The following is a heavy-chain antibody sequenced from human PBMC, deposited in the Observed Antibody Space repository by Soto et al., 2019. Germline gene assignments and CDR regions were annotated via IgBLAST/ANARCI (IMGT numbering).Heavy chain of an antibody. D-gene: IGHD3-10*01. CDR2: ISAYNGNT. CDR1: GYTFTSYG. CDR3: ARELWFGELNRGNWFDP. V-gene: IGHV1-18*01. Sequence: ASVKVSCKASGYTFTSYGISWVRQAPGQGLEWMGWISAYNGNTNYAQKLQGRVTMTTDTSTSTAYMELRSLRSDDTAVYYCARELWFGELNRGNWFDPWGQGTLVTVSS. J-gene: IGHJ5*02.